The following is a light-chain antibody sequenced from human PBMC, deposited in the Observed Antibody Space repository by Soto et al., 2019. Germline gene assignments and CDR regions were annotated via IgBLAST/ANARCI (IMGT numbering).Light chain of an antibody. CDR1: QSVSDRY. CDR3: QYYGSSSWT. J-gene: IGKJ1*01. CDR2: GAS. V-gene: IGKV3-20*01. Sequence: EIVLTQSPGTLSLSPGERATLSCRASQSVSDRYFSWYQQKPGQAPRLLIFGASYRATGIPDRFSGSGSGTDVTLTISGLEPEDFAVYYCQYYGSSSWTFGQGTKVEIK.